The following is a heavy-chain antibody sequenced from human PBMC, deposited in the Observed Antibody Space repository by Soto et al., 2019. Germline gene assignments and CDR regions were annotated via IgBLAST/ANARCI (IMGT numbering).Heavy chain of an antibody. J-gene: IGHJ5*02. CDR2: IIPIFGTA. CDR3: ARISSRIAAAGTWWFDP. Sequence: ASVKVSCKASGGTFSSYAISWVRQAPGQGLEWMGGIIPIFGTANYAQKFQGRVTITADESTSTAYMELSSLRSEDTAVYYCARISSRIAAAGTWWFDPWGQGTLVTVSS. CDR1: GGTFSSYA. V-gene: IGHV1-69*13. D-gene: IGHD6-13*01.